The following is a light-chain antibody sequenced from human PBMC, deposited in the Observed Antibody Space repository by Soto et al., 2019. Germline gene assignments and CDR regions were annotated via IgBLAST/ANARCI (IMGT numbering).Light chain of an antibody. CDR2: EVN. J-gene: IGLJ1*01. CDR1: ISDVGGYSY. V-gene: IGLV2-14*01. Sequence: QSALTQPASVSGSPGQSITISCTGTISDVGGYSYVSWYQQHPGKAPKLMIYEVNYRPSGVSNRFSCSKSGNTASLTISGLQAEDEAGYYCSSYTSSSTYVFGTGTKLTVL. CDR3: SSYTSSSTYV.